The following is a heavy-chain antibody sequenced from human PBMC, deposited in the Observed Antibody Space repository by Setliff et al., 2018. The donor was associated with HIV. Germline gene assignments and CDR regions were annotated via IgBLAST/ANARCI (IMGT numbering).Heavy chain of an antibody. J-gene: IGHJ4*02. V-gene: IGHV3-30*04. D-gene: IGHD2-2*01. CDR3: ARDEVRRQLDY. Sequence: AGGSLRLSCAASGFTFSSYAMHWVRQAPGKGLEWVAVISYDGSNKYYADSVKGRFTISRDNSKNTLYLQMNSLRAEDTAVYYCARDEVRRQLDYWGQGTLVTVSS. CDR1: GFTFSSYA. CDR2: ISYDGSNK.